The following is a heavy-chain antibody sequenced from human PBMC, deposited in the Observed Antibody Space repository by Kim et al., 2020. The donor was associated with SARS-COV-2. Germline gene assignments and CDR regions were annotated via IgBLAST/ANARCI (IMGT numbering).Heavy chain of an antibody. V-gene: IGHV3-9*01. CDR3: AKGSVGTFDY. Sequence: GGSLRLSRAASGFTFDDYAMHWVRQAPGKGLEWVSGISWNSGSIGYADSVKGRFTISRDNAKNSLYLQMNSLRAEDTALYYCAKGSVGTFDYWGQGTLVT. J-gene: IGHJ4*02. CDR1: GFTFDDYA. CDR2: ISWNSGSI.